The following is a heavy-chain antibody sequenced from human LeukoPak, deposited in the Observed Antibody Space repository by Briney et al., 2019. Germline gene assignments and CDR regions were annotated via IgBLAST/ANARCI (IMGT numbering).Heavy chain of an antibody. CDR2: INHSGST. J-gene: IGHJ6*02. CDR1: GGSFSGYY. Sequence: SETLSLTCAVYGGSFSGYYWSWIRQPPGKGLEWIGEINHSGSTNHNPSLKSRVTISVDTSKNQFSLKLSSVTAADTAVYYCARDGTYDYVWGSYRYARPYYYGMDVWGQGTTVTVSS. D-gene: IGHD3-16*02. V-gene: IGHV4-34*01. CDR3: ARDGTYDYVWGSYRYARPYYYGMDV.